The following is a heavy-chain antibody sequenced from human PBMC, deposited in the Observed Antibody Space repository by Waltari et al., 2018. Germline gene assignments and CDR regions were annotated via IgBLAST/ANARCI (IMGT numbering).Heavy chain of an antibody. J-gene: IGHJ6*02. D-gene: IGHD2-21*02. V-gene: IGHV3-30*04. CDR2: ISDNERKL. CDR3: ARDDCERTYCHGMDV. Sequence: CVRRAPGKGLGVVAVISDNERKLYYGDSVKDRFTISRDNSKKMLYLQMNSLRAEDTAVYYCARDDCERTYCHGMDVWGQGTTVTVSS.